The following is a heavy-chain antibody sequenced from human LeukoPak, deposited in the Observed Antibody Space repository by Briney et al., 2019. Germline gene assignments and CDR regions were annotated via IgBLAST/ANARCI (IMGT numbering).Heavy chain of an antibody. CDR3: ARGSRIAPSGYFDY. V-gene: IGHV4-39*07. CDR1: GGSISSSSYY. D-gene: IGHD6-13*01. Sequence: SETLSLTCTVSGGSISSSSYYWGWIRQPPGKGLEWLGSIYYSGSTYYNPSLKSRVTISVDTSKNQFSLKLSSVTAADTAVYYCARGSRIAPSGYFDYWGQGTLI. CDR2: IYYSGST. J-gene: IGHJ4*02.